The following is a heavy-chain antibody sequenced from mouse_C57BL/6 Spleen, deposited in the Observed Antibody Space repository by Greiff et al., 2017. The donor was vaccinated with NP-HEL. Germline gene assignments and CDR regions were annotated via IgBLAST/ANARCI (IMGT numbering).Heavy chain of an antibody. J-gene: IGHJ2*01. CDR1: GYAFSSYW. V-gene: IGHV1-80*01. CDR3: VLSTMVTTGYFDY. CDR2: IYPGDGDT. Sequence: QVHVKQSGAELVKPGASVKISCKASGYAFSSYWMNWVKQRPGKGLEWIGQIYPGDGDTKYKGKFKGKATLTADKSSSTAYMQLSSLTSEYSAVYFCVLSTMVTTGYFDYWGQGTTLTVSS. D-gene: IGHD2-2*01.